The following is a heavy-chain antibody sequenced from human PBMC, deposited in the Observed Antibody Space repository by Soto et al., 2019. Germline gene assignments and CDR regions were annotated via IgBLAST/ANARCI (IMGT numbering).Heavy chain of an antibody. CDR2: ISYDGSNK. Sequence: QVQLVESGGGVVQPGRSLRLSCAASGFTFSSYGMHWVRQAPGKGLGWVAVISYDGSNKYYADSVKGRFTISRDNSKNTLYLQMNSLRAEDTAVYYCAKSVLVAYYFDYWGQGTLVTVSS. J-gene: IGHJ4*02. V-gene: IGHV3-30*18. CDR3: AKSVLVAYYFDY. CDR1: GFTFSSYG. D-gene: IGHD6-13*01.